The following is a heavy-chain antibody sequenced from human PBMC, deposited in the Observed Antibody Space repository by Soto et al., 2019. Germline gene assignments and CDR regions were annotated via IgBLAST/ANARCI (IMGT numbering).Heavy chain of an antibody. CDR1: GYTFTGYY. CDR2: INPNSGGT. CDR3: ARVREGLRFLEWPLFDY. D-gene: IGHD3-3*01. Sequence: QVQLVQSGAEVKKPGASVKVSCKASGYTFTGYYMHWVRQAPGQGLEWMGWINPNSGGTNYAQKFQGWVTMTRDTSISTAYMELSRLRSDDTAVYSCARVREGLRFLEWPLFDYWGQGTLVTVSS. V-gene: IGHV1-2*04. J-gene: IGHJ4*02.